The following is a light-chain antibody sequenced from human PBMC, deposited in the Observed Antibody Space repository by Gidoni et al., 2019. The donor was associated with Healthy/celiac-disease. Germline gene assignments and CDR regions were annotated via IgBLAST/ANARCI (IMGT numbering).Light chain of an antibody. CDR3: QQSYSTPPGT. Sequence: DIHMTQSPSSLSASVGDRVTITCRSSQSISSYLNWYQQKQGKDPKLLIYAASSLQSGVPSRFSGSGSGTDFTLTISSLQPEDFATYYCQQSYSTPPGTFGQGTKVEIK. J-gene: IGKJ1*01. CDR1: QSISSY. V-gene: IGKV1-39*01. CDR2: AAS.